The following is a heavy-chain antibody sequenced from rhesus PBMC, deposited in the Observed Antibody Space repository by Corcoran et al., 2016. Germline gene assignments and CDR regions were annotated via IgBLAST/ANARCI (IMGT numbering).Heavy chain of an antibody. CDR2: IKNKADGGKA. D-gene: IGHD2-2*01. V-gene: IGHV3-16*01. Sequence: EVQLVESGGGLVQPGGSLRLSCAASGFTFSNSWMTWVRQAPGKGLDWVGRIKNKADGGKAAYAEAVKGRFTISRDESKNTLYLQMNSLKTEDTAVDYCTRGYVDAFDFWGQGLRVTVSS. CDR3: TRGYVDAFDF. J-gene: IGHJ3*01. CDR1: GFTFSNSW.